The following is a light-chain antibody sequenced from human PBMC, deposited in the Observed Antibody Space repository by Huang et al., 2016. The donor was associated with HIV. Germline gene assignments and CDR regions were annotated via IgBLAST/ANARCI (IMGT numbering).Light chain of an antibody. CDR1: QTVNSN. J-gene: IGKJ2*01. V-gene: IGKV3-15*01. CDR3: QQYDTWPPVSS. Sequence: EVVMTQSPVTLSASPGEGVTLSCRASQTVNSNLAWYQQKPGQVPRRLIYGACKRASGSPARFTGSGAGTEFTLTINSLHSEDFAVYYCQQYDTWPPVSSFGQGTKLVTK. CDR2: GAC.